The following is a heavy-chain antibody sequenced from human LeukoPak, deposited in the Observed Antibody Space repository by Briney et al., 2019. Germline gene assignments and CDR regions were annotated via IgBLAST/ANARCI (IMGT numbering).Heavy chain of an antibody. CDR2: INYSGHT. Sequence: SETPSLTCTVSGGSMRSSNFYWAWIRQSPGKGLEWIWNINYSGHTYFNPSVKSRVTLSVDVSKNRFSLNLTSVTAADTALYFCARTHFDSLGWFDPWGQGIQVIVSS. CDR1: GGSMRSSNFY. J-gene: IGHJ5*02. D-gene: IGHD3-9*01. V-gene: IGHV4-39*07. CDR3: ARTHFDSLGWFDP.